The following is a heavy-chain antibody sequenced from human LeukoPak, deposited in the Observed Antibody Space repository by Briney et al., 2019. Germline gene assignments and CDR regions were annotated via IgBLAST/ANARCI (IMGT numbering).Heavy chain of an antibody. CDR3: ASGRWSDYLDY. D-gene: IGHD3-3*01. Sequence: GGSLRLSCAASGFTFSSYWMHWVRQTPGKGLVWVSRIKSDGSSTSHADSVKGRFTISRDNAKNTLYLQMNSLRGEDTAVYYCASGRWSDYLDYWSQGTLVTVSS. CDR1: GFTFSSYW. CDR2: IKSDGSST. J-gene: IGHJ4*02. V-gene: IGHV3-74*01.